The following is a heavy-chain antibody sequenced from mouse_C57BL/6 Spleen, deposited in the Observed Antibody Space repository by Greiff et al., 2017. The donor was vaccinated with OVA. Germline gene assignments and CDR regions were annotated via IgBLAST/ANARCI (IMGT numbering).Heavy chain of an antibody. CDR3: ARSLGQDFFDY. Sequence: VKLQESGPELVKPGASVKISCKASGYAFSSSWMNWVKQRPGKGLEWIGRIYPGDGDTNYNGKFKGKATLTADKSSSTAYMQLSSLTSEDSAVYFCARSLGQDFFDYWGQGTTLTVSS. D-gene: IGHD4-1*01. CDR1: GYAFSSSW. J-gene: IGHJ2*01. V-gene: IGHV1-82*01. CDR2: IYPGDGDT.